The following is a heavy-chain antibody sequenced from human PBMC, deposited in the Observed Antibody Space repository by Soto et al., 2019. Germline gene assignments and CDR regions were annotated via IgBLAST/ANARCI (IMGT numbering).Heavy chain of an antibody. J-gene: IGHJ6*02. CDR1: GYSFTSYW. CDR3: ARRGKYSSSGYYYYYYGMDV. D-gene: IGHD6-6*01. Sequence: GSLKISCKGSGYSFTSYWISWVRQMPGKGLEWMGRIDPSDSYTNYSPSFQGHVTISADKSISTAYLQWSSLKASDTAMYYCARRGKYSSSGYYYYYYGMDVWGQGTTVTVSS. CDR2: IDPSDSYT. V-gene: IGHV5-10-1*01.